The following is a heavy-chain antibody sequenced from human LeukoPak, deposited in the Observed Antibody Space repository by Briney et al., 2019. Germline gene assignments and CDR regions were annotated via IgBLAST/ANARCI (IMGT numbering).Heavy chain of an antibody. Sequence: PSETLSLTCTVSGGSVSSYYWTWIRQPPGKGLEWIGYIYSSGSTNYNPSLKSRVTISIDTAKNQFSLKLSSVTAADTAVYYCARGGYSGYEGFDYWGQGTLVTVSS. D-gene: IGHD5-12*01. CDR2: IYSSGST. V-gene: IGHV4-59*02. CDR3: ARGGYSGYEGFDY. CDR1: GGSVSSYY. J-gene: IGHJ4*02.